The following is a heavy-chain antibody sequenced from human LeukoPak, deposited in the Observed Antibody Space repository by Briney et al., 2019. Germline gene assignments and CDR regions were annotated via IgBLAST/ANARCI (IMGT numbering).Heavy chain of an antibody. CDR3: GRDLGGRSGY. V-gene: IGHV3-30-3*01. CDR1: GFTFSSYA. Sequence: QPGGPLRLSCAASGFTFSSYAMHWVRQAPGKGLEWVAVISYDGSNKYYADSVKGRFTISRDNSKNTLYLQMNSLRAEDTAVYYCGRDLGGRSGYWGQGTLVTVSS. D-gene: IGHD1-26*01. J-gene: IGHJ4*02. CDR2: ISYDGSNK.